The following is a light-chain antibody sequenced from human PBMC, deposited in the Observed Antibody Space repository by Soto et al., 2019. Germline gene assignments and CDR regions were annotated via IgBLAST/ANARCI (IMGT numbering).Light chain of an antibody. J-gene: IGKJ2*01. CDR2: KAS. CDR1: QSISSW. Sequence: DIQMTQSPSTLSASVGDRVTITCRASQSISSWLAWYQQKPGKAPKLLIYKASTLESGVPSRFSGSGSGTEFTLTISSLQPDDFATYYCQQYNTYPYTFGQGTKLEIK. CDR3: QQYNTYPYT. V-gene: IGKV1-5*03.